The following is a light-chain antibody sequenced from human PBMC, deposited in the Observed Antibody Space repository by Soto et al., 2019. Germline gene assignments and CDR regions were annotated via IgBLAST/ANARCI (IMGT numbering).Light chain of an antibody. CDR2: ATS. J-gene: IGKJ4*01. V-gene: IGKV3-11*01. Sequence: EIVLTQSPATLSLSPGERATLSCRASQSVSTYLAWYQQKSGQAPRLLIYATSNRATGIPARFSGSGSGTDFTLTISSLEPEDCAVYYCQQRSNWPLTFGGGTKVEIK. CDR1: QSVSTY. CDR3: QQRSNWPLT.